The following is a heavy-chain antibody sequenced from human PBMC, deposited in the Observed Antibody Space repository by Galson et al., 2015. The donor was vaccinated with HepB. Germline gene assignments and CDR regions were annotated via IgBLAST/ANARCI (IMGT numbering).Heavy chain of an antibody. CDR1: GFTFSSYA. Sequence: SLRLSCAASGFTFSSYAMSWVRQAPGKGLEWVSAISGSGGSTYYADSVKGRFTISRDNSKNTLYLQMNSLRAEDPAVYYCAMVVEGMALPDYWGQGTLVTVSS. V-gene: IGHV3-23*01. D-gene: IGHD2-15*01. CDR2: ISGSGGST. J-gene: IGHJ4*02. CDR3: AMVVEGMALPDY.